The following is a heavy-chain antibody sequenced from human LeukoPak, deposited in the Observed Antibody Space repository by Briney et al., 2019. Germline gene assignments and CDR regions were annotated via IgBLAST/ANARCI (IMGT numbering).Heavy chain of an antibody. V-gene: IGHV3-7*01. CDR2: IKQDGSEK. CDR1: GFTFSSYW. D-gene: IGHD6-13*01. J-gene: IGHJ4*02. CDR3: AREEGYSSPGTVDY. Sequence: PGGSLRLSCAASGFTFSSYWMSWVRQAPGKGLEWVANIKQDGSEKYYVDSVKGRFTISRDNAKNSLYLQMNSLRAEDTAVYYCAREEGYSSPGTVDYWGQGTLVTVSS.